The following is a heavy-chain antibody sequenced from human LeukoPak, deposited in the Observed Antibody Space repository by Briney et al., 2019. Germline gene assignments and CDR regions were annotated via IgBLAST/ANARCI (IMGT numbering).Heavy chain of an antibody. J-gene: IGHJ3*02. CDR1: GFTFNSYD. D-gene: IGHD5-12*01. Sequence: PGGSLRLSCVASGFTFNSYDMHWVRQGAGKGLEWVAAIGSAGNAYYSDSVKGRFTMSRENVKNSLYLQMNSLRTGDTAVYYCARVKLGYDDYLDAFDIWGQGTMVSVS. CDR3: ARVKLGYDDYLDAFDI. V-gene: IGHV3-13*01. CDR2: IGSAGNA.